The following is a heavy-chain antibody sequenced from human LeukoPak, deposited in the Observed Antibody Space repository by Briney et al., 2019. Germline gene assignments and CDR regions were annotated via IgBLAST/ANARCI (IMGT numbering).Heavy chain of an antibody. CDR2: ISGSAIST. J-gene: IGHJ4*02. Sequence: PGGSLRLSCAASGFTFMNYAMTWVRQAPGKGLEWVSGISGSAISTYYADSVKGRFTVSRDNSKNTLYLQMNSLRAEDTAVYYCAKVRNYGIVVVVIDYWGQGTLVTVSS. D-gene: IGHD3-22*01. V-gene: IGHV3-23*01. CDR1: GFTFMNYA. CDR3: AKVRNYGIVVVVIDY.